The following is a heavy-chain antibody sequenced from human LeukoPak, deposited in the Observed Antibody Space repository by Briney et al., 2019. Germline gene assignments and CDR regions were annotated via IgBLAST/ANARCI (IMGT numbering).Heavy chain of an antibody. CDR2: ISGSGGST. D-gene: IGHD6-19*01. V-gene: IGHV3-23*01. CDR1: GFTFGSYA. CDR3: AKTTAGYSSGRYPGWPVDY. Sequence: PGGSLRLSCAASGFTFGSYAMYRVLQAPGKGLEWVSGISGSGGSTFYADSVKGRFSISRDNSENTVYLQMNSLRADDTAVYYCAKTTAGYSSGRYPGWPVDYWGQGTLVTVSS. J-gene: IGHJ4*02.